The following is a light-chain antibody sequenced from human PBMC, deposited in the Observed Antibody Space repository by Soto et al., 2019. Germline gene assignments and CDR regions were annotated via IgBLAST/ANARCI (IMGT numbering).Light chain of an antibody. J-gene: IGLJ1*01. CDR2: EVS. CDR3: QSQDNSPSGYV. Sequence: QSVLTQPASVSGSPGQSITISCTGTSSDVGGYNYVSWYQQHPGKAPKLMIYEVSNRPSGVSTRFSGSKSGNTASLTISGVQAEDEAHYFCQSQDNSPSGYVFGTGTKVTVL. CDR1: SSDVGGYNY. V-gene: IGLV2-14*01.